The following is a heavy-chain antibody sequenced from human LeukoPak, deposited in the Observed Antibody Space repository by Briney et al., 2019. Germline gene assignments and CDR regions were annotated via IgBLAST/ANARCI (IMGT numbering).Heavy chain of an antibody. J-gene: IGHJ4*02. CDR1: GFTVSNNY. V-gene: IGHV3-53*01. CDR2: IHRGGTT. CDR3: AKVDGGQSI. Sequence: GGSLRLSCAASGFTVSNNYMGWVRQAPGRGLEWVSLIHRGGTTYHADSVKGRFTISRDNSKNTVYFQMNSLRAEDTAVYYCAKVDGGQSIWGQGTLVTVSS. D-gene: IGHD6-6*01.